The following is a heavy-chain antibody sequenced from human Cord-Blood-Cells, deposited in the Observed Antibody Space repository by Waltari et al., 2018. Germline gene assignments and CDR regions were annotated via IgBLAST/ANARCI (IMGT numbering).Heavy chain of an antibody. CDR3: ARGPYYDFWSGYYINWFDP. Sequence: QVQLVQSGAEVKTPGASVKVSCKASGYTFTSYDINWVRQATAQGLEWMGWMNPNSGNTGYAQKFQGRVTMTRNTSISTAYMELSSLRSEDTAVYYCARGPYYDFWSGYYINWFDPWGQGTLVTVSS. J-gene: IGHJ5*02. V-gene: IGHV1-8*01. CDR1: GYTFTSYD. D-gene: IGHD3-3*01. CDR2: MNPNSGNT.